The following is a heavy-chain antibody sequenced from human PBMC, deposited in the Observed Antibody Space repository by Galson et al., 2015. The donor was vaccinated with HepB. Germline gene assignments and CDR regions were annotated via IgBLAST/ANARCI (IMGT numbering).Heavy chain of an antibody. CDR1: GFTFSTYW. Sequence: SLRLSCAASGFTFSTYWMHWVRQGPGKGLVWVSRINSDGSSTSYADSVKGRFTISRDNAKNTLYLQMNSLRAEDTAVYYCAKNGGIRPFDYWGQGTLVTVSS. V-gene: IGHV3-74*01. J-gene: IGHJ4*02. CDR2: INSDGSST. D-gene: IGHD2-8*01. CDR3: AKNGGIRPFDY.